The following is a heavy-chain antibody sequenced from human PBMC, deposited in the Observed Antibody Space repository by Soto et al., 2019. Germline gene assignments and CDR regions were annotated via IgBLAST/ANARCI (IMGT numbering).Heavy chain of an antibody. CDR1: GYLFNAYC. CDR2: ISAYNGDI. J-gene: IGHJ4*01. D-gene: IGHD1-7*01. Sequence: VQLVQSGDEVKKPGASVKFSCTASGYLFNAYCMSWVRQAPGQGIEWMGWISAYNGDIKYAQKLQGIVTMTTDTATGTAYMELRTLTSDDTAVYYCERDGPRCQLLGVDYWGHGTLVTVSS. V-gene: IGHV1-18*01. CDR3: ERDGPRCQLLGVDY.